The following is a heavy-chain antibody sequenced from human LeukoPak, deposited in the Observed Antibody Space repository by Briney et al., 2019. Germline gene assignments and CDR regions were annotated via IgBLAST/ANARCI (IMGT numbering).Heavy chain of an antibody. Sequence: GGSLRLSCAASGFTFSNYWMYWVRQVPGEGLVWVSRISSEGSVTNYADSVKGRFTISRDNAKNTLYLVMNNLRADDTAVYFCAKEEWFRFDIWGQGTSVTVSS. CDR3: AKEEWFRFDI. CDR1: GFTFSNYW. J-gene: IGHJ4*02. CDR2: ISSEGSVT. V-gene: IGHV3-74*01. D-gene: IGHD3-10*01.